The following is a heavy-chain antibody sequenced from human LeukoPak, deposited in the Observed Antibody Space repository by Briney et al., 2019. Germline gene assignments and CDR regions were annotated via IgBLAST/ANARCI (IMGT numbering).Heavy chain of an antibody. J-gene: IGHJ4*02. V-gene: IGHV3-21*01. D-gene: IGHD2/OR15-2a*01. CDR1: GFTFSSYS. Sequence: SGGSLRLSCAASGFTFSSYSMNWVRQAPGKGLEWVSSISSSSSYIYYADSVKGRFTISRDNAKNSLYLQMNSLRAEDTAVYYCASISLHNFDYWGQGTLVTVSS. CDR2: ISSSSSYI. CDR3: ASISLHNFDY.